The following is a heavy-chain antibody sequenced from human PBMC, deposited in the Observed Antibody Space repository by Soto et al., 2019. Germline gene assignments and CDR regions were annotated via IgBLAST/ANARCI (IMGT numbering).Heavy chain of an antibody. CDR1: GFTVSGKKY. CDR2: LYDVDGT. CDR3: ATWHLREHAYDT. J-gene: IGHJ3*02. V-gene: IGHV3-53*01. Sequence: DVQLVESGGGLIQPGGSLRLTCAASGFTVSGKKYLAWVRQAPGKGLEWVSALYDVDGTYYADSVKGRFTTSGDSSNIIVYLQMNSLGSDDKAVYYCATWHLREHAYDTWGQGTVVTVSS. D-gene: IGHD4-17*01.